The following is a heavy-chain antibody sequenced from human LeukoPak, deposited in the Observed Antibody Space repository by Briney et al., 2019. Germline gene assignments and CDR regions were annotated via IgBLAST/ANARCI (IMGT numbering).Heavy chain of an antibody. J-gene: IGHJ6*02. CDR2: ISWNSGSI. V-gene: IGHV3-9*01. D-gene: IGHD5-18*01. CDR1: GFTFSNYA. Sequence: GGSLRLSCAASGFTFSNYAMHWVRQVPGKGLEWVSGISWNSGSIVYADSVKGRFTISRDNAKNSLYLQMNSLRAEDTALYYCAKDAGAYSYGYVYYYYAMDVWGQGTTVTVSS. CDR3: AKDAGAYSYGYVYYYYAMDV.